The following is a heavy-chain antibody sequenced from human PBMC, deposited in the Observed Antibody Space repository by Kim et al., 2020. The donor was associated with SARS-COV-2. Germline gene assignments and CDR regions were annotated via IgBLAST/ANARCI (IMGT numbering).Heavy chain of an antibody. CDR1: GFTFSSYS. D-gene: IGHD3-10*01. V-gene: IGHV3-21*01. CDR2: ISSTSSFI. J-gene: IGHJ4*02. Sequence: GGSLRLSCAVSGFTFSSYSMNWVRQAPGKGLEWVSSISSTSSFIYYADSVKGRFTISRDHAKNSLYLQMNSLRAEDTAVYYCARDLPGWFGQFDFDYWGQGTLVTVSS. CDR3: ARDLPGWFGQFDFDY.